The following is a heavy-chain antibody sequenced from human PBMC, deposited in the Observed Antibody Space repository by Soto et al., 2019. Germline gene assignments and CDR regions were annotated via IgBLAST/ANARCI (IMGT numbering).Heavy chain of an antibody. V-gene: IGHV4-34*01. Sequence: SETLSLTCAVYGGSFSGYYWSWIRQSPGKGLEWIGEINHTGSTNYNPSLKSRATISVDTSKNQFSLKLNSVTAADTAVYYCATQAPYSSSPYYYYYLDVWGKGTTVTVS. J-gene: IGHJ6*03. CDR3: ATQAPYSSSPYYYYYLDV. CDR2: INHTGST. D-gene: IGHD6-6*01. CDR1: GGSFSGYY.